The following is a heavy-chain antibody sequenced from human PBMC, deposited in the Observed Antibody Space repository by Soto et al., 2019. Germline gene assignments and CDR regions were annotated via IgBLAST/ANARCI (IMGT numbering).Heavy chain of an antibody. CDR2: IKQDGSEK. Sequence: GGSLRLSCAASGLTFGSYLMSWFLQAPGKEREGVANIKQDGSEKYYVDSVKGRFTISRDNAKNSLYLQMNSLRAEDTAVYYCARAASVTDFWSGYPRLLLDVWGQGTTVIVSS. CDR1: GLTFGSYL. J-gene: IGHJ6*02. D-gene: IGHD3-3*01. V-gene: IGHV3-7*01. CDR3: ARAASVTDFWSGYPRLLLDV.